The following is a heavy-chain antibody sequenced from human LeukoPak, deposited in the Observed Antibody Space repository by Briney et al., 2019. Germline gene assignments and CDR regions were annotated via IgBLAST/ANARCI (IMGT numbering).Heavy chain of an antibody. CDR2: IYSGGST. CDR1: GFTVSSNY. J-gene: IGHJ3*02. Sequence: PGGSLRLSCAASGFTVSSNYMSWVRQAPGKGLEWVSVIYSGGSTYYADSVRGRFTISRDNSKNTLYLQMNSLRAEDTAVYYCAKVGYSSGWTPDAFDIWGQGTMVTVSS. CDR3: AKVGYSSGWTPDAFDI. V-gene: IGHV3-66*02. D-gene: IGHD6-19*01.